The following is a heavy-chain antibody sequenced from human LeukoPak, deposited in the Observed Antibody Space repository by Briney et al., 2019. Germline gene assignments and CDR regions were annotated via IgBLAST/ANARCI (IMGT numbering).Heavy chain of an antibody. CDR2: ISWNSGSI. Sequence: GRSLRLSCAASGFTFDDYAMHWDRQAPGKGLEWVSGISWNSGSIGYADSVKGRFTISRDNAKNSLYLQMNSLRAEDTALYYCARVGDYDYWGQGTLVTVSP. CDR3: ARVGDYDY. D-gene: IGHD1-26*01. J-gene: IGHJ4*02. CDR1: GFTFDDYA. V-gene: IGHV3-9*01.